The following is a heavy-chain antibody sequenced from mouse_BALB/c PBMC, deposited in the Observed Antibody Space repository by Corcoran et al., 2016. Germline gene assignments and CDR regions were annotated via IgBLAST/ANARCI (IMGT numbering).Heavy chain of an antibody. CDR1: GFNIKDYY. Sequence: EVQLQQSGAELVRPGALVKLSCKASGFNIKDYYMHWVKQRPEQGLEWIGWIDPENGNTIYDPKFQGKASITADISSNTAYLQLSSLTSEDTAVYYCARYDGYLYYFDYWGQGTTLTVSS. CDR3: ARYDGYLYYFDY. J-gene: IGHJ2*01. D-gene: IGHD2-3*01. CDR2: IDPENGNT. V-gene: IGHV14-1*02.